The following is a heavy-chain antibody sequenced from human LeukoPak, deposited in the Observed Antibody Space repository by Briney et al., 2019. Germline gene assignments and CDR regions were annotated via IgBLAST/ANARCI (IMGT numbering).Heavy chain of an antibody. V-gene: IGHV1-2*02. CDR2: INPNSGGT. Sequence: ASVKVSCKASGYTFTGYYMHWVRQAPGQGLEWMGWINPNSGGTNYAQKFQGRVTMTRDTSISTAYMELSRLRSDDTAVYYCARSPYCSSTSCYNAEFDYWGQGTLVTVSS. CDR1: GYTFTGYY. J-gene: IGHJ4*02. D-gene: IGHD2-2*01. CDR3: ARSPYCSSTSCYNAEFDY.